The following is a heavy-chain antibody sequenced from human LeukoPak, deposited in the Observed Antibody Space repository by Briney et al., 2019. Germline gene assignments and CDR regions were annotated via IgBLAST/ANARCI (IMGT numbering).Heavy chain of an antibody. J-gene: IGHJ6*03. Sequence: SETLSLTCTVSGGSISSYYWSWIRQPPGKGLEWIGYIYYSGSTNYNPSLKSRVTISVDTSKNQFSLKLSSVTAADTAVYYCARADCSSTSCYRSYYYHMDVWGKGTTVTVSS. V-gene: IGHV4-59*01. CDR3: ARADCSSTSCYRSYYYHMDV. CDR1: GGSISSYY. D-gene: IGHD2-2*02. CDR2: IYYSGST.